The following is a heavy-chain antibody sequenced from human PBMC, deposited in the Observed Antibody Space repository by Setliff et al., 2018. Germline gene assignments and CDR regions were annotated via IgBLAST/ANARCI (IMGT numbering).Heavy chain of an antibody. CDR1: GFTFSPYA. CDR3: AKPQLELRWGFES. V-gene: IGHV3-23*03. D-gene: IGHD1-7*01. CDR2: IYSGDRNT. J-gene: IGHJ4*02. Sequence: GESLKISCAASGFTFSPYAMTWVRQAPGKGPEWVSTIYSGDRNTFYTDSVKGRFTIFRDSSKNTLYLQMTSLRAEDTAVYYCAKPQLELRWGFESWGQGTLVTVSS.